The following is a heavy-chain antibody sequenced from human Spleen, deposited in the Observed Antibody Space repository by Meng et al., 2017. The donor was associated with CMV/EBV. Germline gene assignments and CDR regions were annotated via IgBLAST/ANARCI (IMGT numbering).Heavy chain of an antibody. D-gene: IGHD2-8*02. CDR3: VKVLRVLGVTLNY. CDR2: ISGSGLST. J-gene: IGHJ4*02. Sequence: GESLKISCAASRFTFSSYAMSWVRQAPGKGLEWVSAISGSGLSTYYADSVKGRFTISRDNSKNTLYLQMNSLIAEDTAVYYCVKVLRVLGVTLNYWGQGTLVTVSS. V-gene: IGHV3-23*01. CDR1: RFTFSSYA.